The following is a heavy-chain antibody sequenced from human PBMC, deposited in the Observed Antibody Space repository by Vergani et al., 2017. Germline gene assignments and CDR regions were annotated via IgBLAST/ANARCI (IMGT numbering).Heavy chain of an antibody. Sequence: QVQLQESGPGLVKPSQTLSLTCTVSGGSISSDNYYWSWIRQPPGKGLEWIGYIYYSGFTYYNPSLKSRVSISVATSKNQFSLKLSSVTAADTAVYYCARYSGGDSEYFQHWGQGTLVTVSS. CDR3: ARYSGGDSEYFQH. J-gene: IGHJ1*01. V-gene: IGHV4-30-4*01. D-gene: IGHD1-26*01. CDR2: IYYSGFT. CDR1: GGSISSDNYY.